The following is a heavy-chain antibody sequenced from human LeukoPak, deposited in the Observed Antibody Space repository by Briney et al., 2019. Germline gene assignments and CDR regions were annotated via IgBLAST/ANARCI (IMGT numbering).Heavy chain of an antibody. D-gene: IGHD3-22*01. J-gene: IGHJ4*02. CDR2: INPNSGYT. V-gene: IGHV1-2*02. CDR3: AREEANTRIHFDY. Sequence: GASVKVSCKASGYTFTGYYIHWVRQAPGQGLEWMGYINPNSGYTNYAQKFQDRVTVTRDMSISTAYMELSRLRSDDTAVYYCAREEANTRIHFDYWSQGTLVTVSS. CDR1: GYTFTGYY.